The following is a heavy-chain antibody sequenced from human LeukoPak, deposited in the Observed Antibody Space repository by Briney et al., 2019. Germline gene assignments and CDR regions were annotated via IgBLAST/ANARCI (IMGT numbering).Heavy chain of an antibody. CDR2: IYTSGST. V-gene: IGHV4-4*07. D-gene: IGHD3-3*01. Sequence: SETLSLTCTVSGGSISSYYWSWIRQPAGKGLEWIGRIYTSGSTNYNPSLKSRVTMSVDTSKNQFSLKLSSVTAADTAVYYCAIERWNTYYDFWSGPPLSYWGQGTLVTVSS. CDR1: GGSISSYY. J-gene: IGHJ4*02. CDR3: AIERWNTYYDFWSGPPLSY.